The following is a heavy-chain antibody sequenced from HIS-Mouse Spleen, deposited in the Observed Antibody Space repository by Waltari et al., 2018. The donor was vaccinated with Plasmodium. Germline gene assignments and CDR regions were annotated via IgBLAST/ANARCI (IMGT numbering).Heavy chain of an antibody. J-gene: IGHJ4*02. CDR3: ARAYYDFWSGYRFDY. V-gene: IGHV4-34*01. CDR2: INHSGST. Sequence: QVQLQQWGAGLLKPSETLSLTCAVYGGSFSGYYWSWIRQPPGKGLAGIGEINHSGSTNYNPSLKSRVTISVDTSKNQFSLKLSSVTAADTAVYYCARAYYDFWSGYRFDYWGQGTLVTVSS. CDR1: GGSFSGYY. D-gene: IGHD3-3*01.